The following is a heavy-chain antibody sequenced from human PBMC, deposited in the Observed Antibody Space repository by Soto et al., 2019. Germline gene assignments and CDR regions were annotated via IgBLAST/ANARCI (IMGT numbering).Heavy chain of an antibody. CDR3: AGGGVRGVITRTRDYYGMDV. Sequence: PGESLKIWCSGAGCSFTNYGIGWVRKIPGKGLEWMGIIYPGDSDTRYSPSFQGQVTISADKSISTAYLQWSSLKASDTAMYYCAGGGVRGVITRTRDYYGMDVWGQGTTVTVSS. D-gene: IGHD3-10*01. J-gene: IGHJ6*02. V-gene: IGHV5-51*01. CDR2: IYPGDSDT. CDR1: GCSFTNYG.